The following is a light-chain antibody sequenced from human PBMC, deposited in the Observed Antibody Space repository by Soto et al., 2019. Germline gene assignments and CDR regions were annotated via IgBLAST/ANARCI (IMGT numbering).Light chain of an antibody. V-gene: IGKV1-5*03. Sequence: DIQMTQSPSTLSASVGDRVTITCRASQSISNSLAWYQQTQGKPPKLLIYKASNLEGGVPSRFSGSGSGTDFTLTISSLQPEDFATYYCQQSFTFPITFGQGTRLEIK. J-gene: IGKJ5*01. CDR3: QQSFTFPIT. CDR1: QSISNS. CDR2: KAS.